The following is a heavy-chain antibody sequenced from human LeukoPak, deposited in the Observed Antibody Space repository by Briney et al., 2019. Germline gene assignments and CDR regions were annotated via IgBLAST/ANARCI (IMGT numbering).Heavy chain of an antibody. D-gene: IGHD5-12*01. V-gene: IGHV4-30-2*01. CDR1: GGSISSGGYS. CDR3: ARAPPYSGYDYYFDY. J-gene: IGHJ4*02. Sequence: PSETLSLTCAVSGGSISSGGYSWSWIRQPPGKGLEWTGYIYHSGSTYYNPSLKSRVTISVDRSKNQFSLKLSSVTAADTAVYYCARAPPYSGYDYYFDYWGQGTLVTVSS. CDR2: IYHSGST.